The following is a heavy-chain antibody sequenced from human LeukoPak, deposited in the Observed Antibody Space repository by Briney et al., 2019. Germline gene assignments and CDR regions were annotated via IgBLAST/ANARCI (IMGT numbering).Heavy chain of an antibody. Sequence: VASVKVSCKASGYTSTGYYMHWVRQAPGQGLEWMGWINPNSGGTNYAQKFQGRVTMTRDTSVSTAYMELSRLRSDDTAVYYCARDLAARRKPNYFDYWGQGTLVTVSS. J-gene: IGHJ4*02. CDR3: ARDLAARRKPNYFDY. CDR2: INPNSGGT. V-gene: IGHV1-2*02. CDR1: GYTSTGYY. D-gene: IGHD6-6*01.